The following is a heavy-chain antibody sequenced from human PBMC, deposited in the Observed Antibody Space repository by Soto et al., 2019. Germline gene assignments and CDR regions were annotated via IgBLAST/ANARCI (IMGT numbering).Heavy chain of an antibody. J-gene: IGHJ6*02. Sequence: LRLSCAASGFTFSSYGMHWVRQAPGKGLEWVAVISYDGSNKYYADSVKGRFTISRDNSKNTLYLQMKSLRAEDTAVYYCARDPPATRHGMDVWGQGTTVTVSS. CDR2: ISYDGSNK. CDR3: ARDPPATRHGMDV. V-gene: IGHV3-30*03. CDR1: GFTFSSYG.